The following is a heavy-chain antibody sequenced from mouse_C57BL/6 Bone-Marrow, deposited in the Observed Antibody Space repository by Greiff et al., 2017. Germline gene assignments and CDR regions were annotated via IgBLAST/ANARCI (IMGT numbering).Heavy chain of an antibody. CDR1: GYTFTSYW. Sequence: VQLQQPGAELVKPGASVKLSCKASGYTFTSYWMHWVKQRPGQGLEWIGMIHPNSGSTNYNEKFKSKATLTVDKSSSTAYMQLSSLTSEDSAVYYCARRGATAQATGENYFDYWGQGTTLTVSS. CDR3: ARRGATAQATGENYFDY. J-gene: IGHJ2*01. D-gene: IGHD1-2*01. CDR2: IHPNSGST. V-gene: IGHV1-64*01.